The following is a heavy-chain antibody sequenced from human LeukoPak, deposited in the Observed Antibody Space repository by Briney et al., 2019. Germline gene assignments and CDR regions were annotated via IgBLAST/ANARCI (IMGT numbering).Heavy chain of an antibody. V-gene: IGHV4-59*08. J-gene: IGHJ4*02. D-gene: IGHD1-1*01. CDR3: ARTTDSQTSPFDY. CDR2: IYYSGST. Sequence: PSETLSLTCTVSGGSISSYYWSSIRQPPGKGLEWLGYIYYSGSTYYNPSLKSRVTIAVDTSKNQFSLNLSSVTAADPAVYYCARTTDSQTSPFDYWGQGTLVPVSS. CDR1: GGSISSYY.